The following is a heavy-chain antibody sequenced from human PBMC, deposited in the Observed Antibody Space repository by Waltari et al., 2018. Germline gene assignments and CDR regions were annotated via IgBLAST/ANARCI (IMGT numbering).Heavy chain of an antibody. CDR2: INPDSGAT. Sequence: QLQLVQSGAEVKKPGASVMVSCKASGYTFTGHYLHWVRPAPGQGLEWMGWINPDSGATDSAQKVQGRVTMTRDTSLTTIYMELSSLRSDDTAVYYCARDRATFGAMGWYFDYWGQGTLVTVSS. V-gene: IGHV1-2*02. CDR1: GYTFTGHY. D-gene: IGHD3-3*01. J-gene: IGHJ4*02. CDR3: ARDRATFGAMGWYFDY.